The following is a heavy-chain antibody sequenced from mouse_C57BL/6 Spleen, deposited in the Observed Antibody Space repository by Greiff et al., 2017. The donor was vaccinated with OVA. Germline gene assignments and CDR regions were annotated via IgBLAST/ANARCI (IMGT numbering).Heavy chain of an antibody. CDR3: TTVVRAAY. V-gene: IGHV14-4*01. Sequence: EVQLQQSGAELVRPGASVKLSCTASGFNIKDDYMHWVKQRPEQGLEWIGWIDPENGDTEYASKFQGKATITADTSSNTAYLQLSSLTAEDTAVYYWTTVVRAAYWGQGTLVTVSA. CDR2: IDPENGDT. CDR1: GFNIKDDY. D-gene: IGHD1-1*01. J-gene: IGHJ3*01.